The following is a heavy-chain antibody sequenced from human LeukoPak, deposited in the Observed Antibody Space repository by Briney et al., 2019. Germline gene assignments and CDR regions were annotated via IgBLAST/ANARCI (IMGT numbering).Heavy chain of an antibody. D-gene: IGHD2-15*01. J-gene: IGHJ6*02. CDR2: IIPIFGTA. CDR1: GGTFSSYA. Sequence: SVKVSCKASGGTFSSYAISWVRQAPRQGLEWMGGIIPIFGTANYAQKFQGRVTITADESTSTAYMELSSLRSEDTAVYYCARDRGGVVVAVGSYYYYGMDVWGQGTTVTVSS. CDR3: ARDRGGVVVAVGSYYYYGMDV. V-gene: IGHV1-69*13.